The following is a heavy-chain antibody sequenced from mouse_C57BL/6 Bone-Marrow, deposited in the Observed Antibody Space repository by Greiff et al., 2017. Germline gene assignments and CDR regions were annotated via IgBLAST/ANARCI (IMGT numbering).Heavy chain of an antibody. CDR2: IFPGSGST. V-gene: IGHV1-75*01. J-gene: IGHJ1*03. Sequence: VQLQQSGPELVKPGASVKISCKASGYTFTDYYINWVKQRPGQGLEWIGWIFPGSGSTYYNEKFKGKATLTVDKSSSTAYMLLSSLTSEDSAVYFCARGYYGSPSYWYFDVWGTGTTVTVSS. D-gene: IGHD1-1*01. CDR3: ARGYYGSPSYWYFDV. CDR1: GYTFTDYY.